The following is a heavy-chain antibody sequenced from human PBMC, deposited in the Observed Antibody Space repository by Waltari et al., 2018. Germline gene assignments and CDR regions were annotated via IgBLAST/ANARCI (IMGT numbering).Heavy chain of an antibody. D-gene: IGHD6-13*01. J-gene: IGHJ4*02. CDR2: IYTSGST. Sequence: QVQLQESGPGLVKPSQTLSLTCTVSGGSISSGSYYWSWIRQPAGKGLEWLGRIYTSGSTNYNPSLMRRVTISVDTPKTPFSLELSSVTAADTAVYYCARAGYSSSCDYWGQGTLVTVSS. CDR3: ARAGYSSSCDY. CDR1: GGSISSGSYY. V-gene: IGHV4-61*02.